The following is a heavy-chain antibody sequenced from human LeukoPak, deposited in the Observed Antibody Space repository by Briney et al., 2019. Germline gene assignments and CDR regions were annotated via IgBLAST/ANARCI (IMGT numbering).Heavy chain of an antibody. J-gene: IGHJ6*02. CDR3: ARDRTGYCSSTSCYVYGMDV. Sequence: GASVKVSCKASGYTFTSYGISWVRQAPGQGLEWMGGISAYNGNTNYAQKLQGRVTMTTDTSTSTAYMELRSLRSDDTAVYYCARDRTGYCSSTSCYVYGMDVWGQGTTVTVSS. CDR1: GYTFTSYG. V-gene: IGHV1-18*01. D-gene: IGHD2-2*01. CDR2: ISAYNGNT.